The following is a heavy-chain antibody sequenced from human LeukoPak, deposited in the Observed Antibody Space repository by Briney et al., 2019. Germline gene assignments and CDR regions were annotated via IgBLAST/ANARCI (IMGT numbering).Heavy chain of an antibody. CDR3: VNENWFDP. J-gene: IGHJ5*02. CDR2: ISSNGGST. CDR1: GFTFSSYA. Sequence: GGSLRLSCSASGFTFSSYAMHWVRQAPGKGLEYVPAISSNGGSTYYADSVKGRFTISRDNSKNTLYLQMSSLRAEDTAVYYCVNENWFDPWGQGTLVTVSS. V-gene: IGHV3-64D*09.